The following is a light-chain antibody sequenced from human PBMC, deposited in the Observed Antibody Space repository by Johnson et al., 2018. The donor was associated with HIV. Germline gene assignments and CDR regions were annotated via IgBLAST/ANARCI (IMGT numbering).Light chain of an antibody. CDR3: GTWDSSLSVYV. V-gene: IGLV1-51*02. CDR1: TSNIGNNY. J-gene: IGLJ1*01. Sequence: QSVLTQPPSVSAAPGQKVTISCSGGTSNIGNNYVSWYQHLPGTAPKLLIYENNKRPSGIPDRFSGAKSGTSATLAITGLQTGDEADYYCGTWDSSLSVYVFGTGTKVTVL. CDR2: ENN.